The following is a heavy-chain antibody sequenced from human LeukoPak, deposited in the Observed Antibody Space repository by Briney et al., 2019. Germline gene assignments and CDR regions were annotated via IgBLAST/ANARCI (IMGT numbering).Heavy chain of an antibody. D-gene: IGHD4-11*01. Sequence: SETLSLTCTVSGGSISSGSYYWSWIRQPAGKGLEWIGRIYTSGSTNYNPSLKSRVTISVDTSKNQFSLKLSSVTAADTAVYYCARDRRYSNYDYYYYNMDVWGKGTTVTVSS. CDR3: ARDRRYSNYDYYYYNMDV. CDR1: GGSISSGSYY. V-gene: IGHV4-61*02. CDR2: IYTSGST. J-gene: IGHJ6*03.